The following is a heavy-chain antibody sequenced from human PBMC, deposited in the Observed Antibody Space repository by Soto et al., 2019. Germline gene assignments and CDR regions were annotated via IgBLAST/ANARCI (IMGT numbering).Heavy chain of an antibody. CDR2: IYSGGST. J-gene: IGHJ4*02. V-gene: IGHV3-53*02. CDR3: ARGEQPLLFDY. Sequence: EVQLVETGGGLIQPGGSLRLSCAASGFTVSSNYMSWVRQAPGKGLEWVSVIYSGGSTYYADSVKGRFTISRDNSKNTLYLQMNSLRAEDTAVYYGARGEQPLLFDYWGQGTLVTVSS. CDR1: GFTVSSNY. D-gene: IGHD1-26*01.